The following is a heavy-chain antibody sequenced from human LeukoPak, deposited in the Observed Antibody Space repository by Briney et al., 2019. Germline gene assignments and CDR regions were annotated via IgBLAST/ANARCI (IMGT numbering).Heavy chain of an antibody. D-gene: IGHD3-16*02. CDR3: ARDGYDYVWGSYRYLRWFDP. V-gene: IGHV4-34*01. Sequence: PSETLSLTCAVYGGSFSGYYWSWIRQPPGKGLEWIGEINHSGSTNYNPSLKSRVTISVDTSKNQFSLKLSSVTAADTAVYYCARDGYDYVWGSYRYLRWFDPWGQGTLVTVSS. J-gene: IGHJ5*02. CDR2: INHSGST. CDR1: GGSFSGYY.